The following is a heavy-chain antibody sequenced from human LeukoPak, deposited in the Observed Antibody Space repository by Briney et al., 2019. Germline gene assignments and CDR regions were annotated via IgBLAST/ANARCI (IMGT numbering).Heavy chain of an antibody. D-gene: IGHD6-13*01. J-gene: IGHJ4*02. CDR2: IYYAEDT. CDR1: GGSISSSSYY. V-gene: IGHV4-39*01. CDR3: ARRTGLFAPAGSD. Sequence: SETLSLTCTVSGGSISSSSYYWGWIRQPPGKGLEWIGTIYYAEDTYYNPSLKSRVTMSVDTSKNQLFLKLTSVTAADAAVYYCARRTGLFAPAGSDWGQGTLVIVSS.